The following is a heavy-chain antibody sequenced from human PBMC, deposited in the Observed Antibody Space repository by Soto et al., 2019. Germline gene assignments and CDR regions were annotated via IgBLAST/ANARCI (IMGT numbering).Heavy chain of an antibody. V-gene: IGHV1-18*01. J-gene: IGHJ4*02. CDR1: GYTFTSYG. CDR2: ISAYNGNT. CDR3: ARDFTGWPPDGVDY. Sequence: ASVKVSCKASGYTFTSYGISWVRQAPGQGLEWMGWISAYNGNTNYAQKLQGRVTMTTDTSTSTAYMELRSLRSDDTAMYYCARDFTGWPPDGVDYWGQGTLVTVSS. D-gene: IGHD3-16*01.